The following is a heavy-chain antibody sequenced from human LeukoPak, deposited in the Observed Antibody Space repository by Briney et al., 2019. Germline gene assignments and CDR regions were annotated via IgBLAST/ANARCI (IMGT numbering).Heavy chain of an antibody. J-gene: IGHJ4*02. D-gene: IGHD6-6*01. V-gene: IGHV3-53*05. CDR3: AKDMGYSSSSFDY. Sequence: GGSLGLSCAASGFTVNSNYMNWVRQAPGKGLEWVSVLYSDGRTYYADSVKGRFTISRDTSKNSLYLQMNSLRAEDTALYYCAKDMGYSSSSFDYWGQGTLVTVSS. CDR1: GFTVNSNY. CDR2: LYSDGRT.